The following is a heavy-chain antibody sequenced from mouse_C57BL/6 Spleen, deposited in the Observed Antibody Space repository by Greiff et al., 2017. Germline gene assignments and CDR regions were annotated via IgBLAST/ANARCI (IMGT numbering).Heavy chain of an antibody. D-gene: IGHD2-4*01. CDR1: GYAFSSSW. Sequence: VQLQQSGPELVKPGASVKISCKASGYAFSSSWMNWVKQRPGKGLEWIGRIYPGDGDTNYNGKFKGKATLTADKSSSPAYMQLSSLTSEDSAVYFCASYYDYEAWFAYWGQGTLVTVSA. V-gene: IGHV1-82*01. CDR2: IYPGDGDT. CDR3: ASYYDYEAWFAY. J-gene: IGHJ3*01.